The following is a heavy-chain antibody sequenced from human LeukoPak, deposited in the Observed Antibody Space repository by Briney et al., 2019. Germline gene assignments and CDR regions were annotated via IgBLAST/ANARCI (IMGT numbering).Heavy chain of an antibody. J-gene: IGHJ4*02. V-gene: IGHV3-23*01. CDR3: RKQLVGKFDY. CDR1: TFAFSSYA. Sequence: GGSLRLSCAASTFAFSSYAMTWVRQAPGKGLEWVSSITGSGAGTSYADSVKGRFTVSRDNSKNTLYLQMNSLRAEDTAVYYCRKQLVGKFDYWGQGTLVTVSS. CDR2: ITGSGAGT. D-gene: IGHD6-13*01.